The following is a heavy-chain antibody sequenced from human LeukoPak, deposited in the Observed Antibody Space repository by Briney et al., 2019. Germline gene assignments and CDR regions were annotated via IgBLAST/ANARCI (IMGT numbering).Heavy chain of an antibody. CDR3: ARHNYDFDFDS. D-gene: IGHD3-3*01. CDR2: ISPKSGGT. CDR1: GYTFSDYY. J-gene: IGHJ4*02. V-gene: IGHV1-2*02. Sequence: ASVKVSCKASGYTFSDYYIHWVRQAPGQGLEWMAWISPKSGGTNYAQNFQGRVTMTRDTSINTAYMELSRLRPDDTAVYYCARHNYDFDFDSWGQGALVTVSS.